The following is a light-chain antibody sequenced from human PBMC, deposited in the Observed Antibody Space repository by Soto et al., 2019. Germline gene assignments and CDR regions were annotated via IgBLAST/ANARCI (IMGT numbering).Light chain of an antibody. Sequence: QSVLTQPASVSGSPGQSITISCTGTSSDVGGYNYVSWYQQHPGKAPKLMIYEVSNRPSGVSNRFSGSKSGNTASLTISGIQAEDEADYYCSSYTRSRTPFVFGTGTKVTV. V-gene: IGLV2-14*01. CDR2: EVS. CDR1: SSDVGGYNY. J-gene: IGLJ1*01. CDR3: SSYTRSRTPFV.